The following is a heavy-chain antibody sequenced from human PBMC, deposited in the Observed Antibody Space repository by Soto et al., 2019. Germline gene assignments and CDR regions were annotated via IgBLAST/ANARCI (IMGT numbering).Heavy chain of an antibody. J-gene: IGHJ3*02. CDR2: IYYSGST. CDR3: APEASISPRRPFDI. Sequence: PSETLSLTCTVSGGSLSSYYWSWIRLHPGKGLEWIGYIYYSGSTYYNPSLKSRVTISVDTSKNQLSLKMSSVTAADTAVYYCAPEASISPRRPFDIRRQRKTVTVSS. D-gene: IGHD6-13*01. CDR1: GGSLSSYY. V-gene: IGHV4-59*06.